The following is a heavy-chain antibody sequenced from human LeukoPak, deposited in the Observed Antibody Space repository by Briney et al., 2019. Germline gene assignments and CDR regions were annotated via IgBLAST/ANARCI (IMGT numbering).Heavy chain of an antibody. CDR1: GGTFSSYA. V-gene: IGHV1-69*05. CDR2: IIPTFGTA. Sequence: SVKVSCKASGGTFSSYAISWVRQAPGQGLEWMGGIIPTFGTANYAQKFQGRVTITTDESTSTAYMELSSLRSEDTAVYYCARVSSSWYETSWFDPWGQGTLVTVSS. J-gene: IGHJ5*02. CDR3: ARVSSSWYETSWFDP. D-gene: IGHD6-13*01.